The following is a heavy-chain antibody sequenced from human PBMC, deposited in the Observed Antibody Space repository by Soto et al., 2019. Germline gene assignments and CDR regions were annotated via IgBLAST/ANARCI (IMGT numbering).Heavy chain of an antibody. Sequence: WGSLRLSCAGSGFTPTTTPLSWVRHPPGKGLEWVATVSGAASHTYYVDSVRGRFFISRDNSKNTVTLQMNNLTVDDTAVYYCATSFRYFDNWGQGTRVTVSS. CDR3: ATSFRYFDN. D-gene: IGHD3-9*01. V-gene: IGHV3-23*01. J-gene: IGHJ4*02. CDR2: VSGAASHT. CDR1: GFTPTTTP.